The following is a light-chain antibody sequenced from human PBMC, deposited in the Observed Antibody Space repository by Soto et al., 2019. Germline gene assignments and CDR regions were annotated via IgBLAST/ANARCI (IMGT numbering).Light chain of an antibody. CDR3: QQHGTSPIT. CDR1: QTIYTN. J-gene: IGKJ5*01. CDR2: GAS. Sequence: IVMTQSPATLSLSPGERATLSCTASQTIYTNLAWYQQKPGKTPRLLVYGASSRATGIPDRFSGSGSGTDFTLTISRLEPEDFAVYYCQQHGTSPITFGQGTRLEIK. V-gene: IGKV3-20*01.